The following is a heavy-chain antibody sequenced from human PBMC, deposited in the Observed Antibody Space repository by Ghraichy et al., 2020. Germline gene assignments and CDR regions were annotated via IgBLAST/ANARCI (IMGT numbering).Heavy chain of an antibody. CDR1: GFIISDYY. J-gene: IGHJ6*03. CDR3: ARDFYASGTYYMDV. V-gene: IGHV3-11*06. Sequence: GESLNISCAASGFIISDYYMSWIRQAPGKGLEWISYISGYANYTNYADSVEGRFTISRDNTKNSLHLQMTSLRAEDTAVYYCARDFYASGTYYMDVWGKGTTVIVSS. D-gene: IGHD3-10*01. CDR2: ISGYANYT.